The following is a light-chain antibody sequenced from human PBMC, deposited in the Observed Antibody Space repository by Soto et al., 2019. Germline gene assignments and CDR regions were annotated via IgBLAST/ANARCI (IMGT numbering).Light chain of an antibody. Sequence: QSVRTQPASVSGSLGQSITISCTGTSSDVGGYDYVSWYQQHPGEAPKLMIYDVNNRPSGVSNRFSGSKSGNTASLTISGLQAEDEADYYCNSYTSSSTVIFGGGTKVTVL. J-gene: IGLJ2*01. CDR1: SSDVGGYDY. CDR3: NSYTSSSTVI. CDR2: DVN. V-gene: IGLV2-14*03.